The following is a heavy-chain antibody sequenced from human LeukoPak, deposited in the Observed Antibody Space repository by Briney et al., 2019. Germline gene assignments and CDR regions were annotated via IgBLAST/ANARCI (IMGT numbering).Heavy chain of an antibody. J-gene: IGHJ4*02. CDR3: AKGYCSSTSCSYFDY. D-gene: IGHD2-2*01. Sequence: GGSLRPSCAASGFTFSSYAMSWVRQAPGKGLEWVSAISGSGGSTYYADSVKGRFTISRDNSKNTLYLQMNSLRAEDTAVYYCAKGYCSSTSCSYFDYWGQGTLVTVSS. CDR2: ISGSGGST. V-gene: IGHV3-23*01. CDR1: GFTFSSYA.